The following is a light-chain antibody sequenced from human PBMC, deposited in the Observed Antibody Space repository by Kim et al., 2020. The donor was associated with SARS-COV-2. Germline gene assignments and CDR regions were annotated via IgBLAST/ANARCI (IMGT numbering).Light chain of an antibody. J-gene: IGKJ1*01. CDR1: QSVSSSY. CDR3: QQYSRSSKT. CDR2: GAS. V-gene: IGKV3-20*01. Sequence: SPGERATLSFRASQSVSSSYLAWYQQKPGQAPRLLIYGASSRATGIPDRFSGSRSGTDFTLTISRLEPEDFAVYYCQQYSRSSKTFGQGTKVDIK.